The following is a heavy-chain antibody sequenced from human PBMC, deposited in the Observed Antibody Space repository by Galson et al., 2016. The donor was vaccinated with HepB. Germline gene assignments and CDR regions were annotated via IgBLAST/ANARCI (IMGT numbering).Heavy chain of an antibody. D-gene: IGHD6-19*01. CDR3: ARSTRGGWRPSYFDY. J-gene: IGHJ4*02. CDR2: ISSSSRYI. V-gene: IGHV3-21*01. Sequence: LRLSCAASGFTFSSYSMNWVRQAPGKGLEWVSSISSSSRYIYYADSVKGRFTISRDNAKHSLYLQMDSLRAEDTAVYYCARSTRGGWRPSYFDYWGQGTLVTVSS. CDR1: GFTFSSYS.